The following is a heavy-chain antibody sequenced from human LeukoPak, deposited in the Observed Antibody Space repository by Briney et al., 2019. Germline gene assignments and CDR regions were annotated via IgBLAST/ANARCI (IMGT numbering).Heavy chain of an antibody. V-gene: IGHV4-59*01. Sequence: PPETLSLTCTVSGGSISSYYWSWIRQPPGKGLEWIGDIYYSGSTNYNPSLKSRVTISVDTSKNQFSPKLSSVTAADTAVYYCARDSYYYDSSGYRTLDYWGQGTLVTVSS. CDR1: GGSISSYY. D-gene: IGHD3-22*01. J-gene: IGHJ4*02. CDR3: ARDSYYYDSSGYRTLDY. CDR2: IYYSGST.